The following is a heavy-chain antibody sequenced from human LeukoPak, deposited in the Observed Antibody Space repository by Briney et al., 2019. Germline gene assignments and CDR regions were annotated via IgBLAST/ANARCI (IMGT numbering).Heavy chain of an antibody. CDR3: ARDRGTWNDDGFDY. J-gene: IGHJ4*02. CDR2: IHYSGST. D-gene: IGHD1-1*01. V-gene: IGHV4-59*12. Sequence: SETLSLTCTVSGGSISSYYWSWIRQPAGKGLEWIGYIHYSGSTNYNPSLKSRVTMSVDTSKNQFSLKLSSVTAADTAVYYCARDRGTWNDDGFDYWGQGTLVTVSS. CDR1: GGSISSYY.